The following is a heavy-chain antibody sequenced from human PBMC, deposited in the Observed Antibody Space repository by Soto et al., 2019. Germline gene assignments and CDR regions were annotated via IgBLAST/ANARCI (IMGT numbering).Heavy chain of an antibody. CDR1: GFSLSNARMG. CDR3: ARIQPNYYYYGMDV. V-gene: IGHV2-26*01. J-gene: IGHJ6*02. CDR2: IFSNDEK. Sequence: QVTLKESGPVLVKPTETLTLTCTVSGFSLSNARMGVSWIRQPTGKALEWLAHIFSNDEKSYSTSLKSRLTISKDTSKSQVVLTMTNMDPVDTATYYCARIQPNYYYYGMDVWGQGTTVTVSS.